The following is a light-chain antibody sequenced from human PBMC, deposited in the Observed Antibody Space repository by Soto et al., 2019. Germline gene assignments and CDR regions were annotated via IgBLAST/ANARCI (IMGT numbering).Light chain of an antibody. J-gene: IGKJ1*01. CDR2: DAS. CDR1: QSVSSN. Sequence: EIVMTQSPATLSVSPGERATLSCRANQSVSSNLAWYQQKPGQAPRLLIYDASTRATGIPARFSGSGSGTEFTLTISSLQSEDFAVYYCQQYDNWPWTFGQGTKVDIK. CDR3: QQYDNWPWT. V-gene: IGKV3-15*01.